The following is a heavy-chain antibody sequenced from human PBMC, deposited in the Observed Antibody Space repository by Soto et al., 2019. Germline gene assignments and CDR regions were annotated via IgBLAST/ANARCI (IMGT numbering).Heavy chain of an antibody. CDR2: IQSDGSST. V-gene: IGHV3-74*01. CDR1: GFSLSSYW. Sequence: EVQLVESGGGLVQPGGSLRLSCAASGFSLSSYWMHWVRQVPGKGLVWVSRIQSDGSSTNYADSVKGRFTITKDNAKNTLYLEMDSLRVEDTAVYYCAREKAVAGTTFDYWGQGTVVTVSS. J-gene: IGHJ4*02. CDR3: AREKAVAGTTFDY. D-gene: IGHD6-19*01.